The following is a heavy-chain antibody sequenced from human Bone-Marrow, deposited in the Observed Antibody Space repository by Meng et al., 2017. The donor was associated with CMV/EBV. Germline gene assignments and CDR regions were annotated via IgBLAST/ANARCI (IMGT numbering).Heavy chain of an antibody. V-gene: IGHV3-7*01. CDR3: MRGFWGL. Sequence: GGSLRLSCAASGFSFSDSWMSWVRQAPVKGLEWVANINQDGNEKKYVDSVKGRLIISRDNAKNALFLQMNSLRVEDTAVYYCMRGFWGLWGQGTLVTVSS. J-gene: IGHJ4*02. D-gene: IGHD3-16*01. CDR2: INQDGNEK. CDR1: GFSFSDSW.